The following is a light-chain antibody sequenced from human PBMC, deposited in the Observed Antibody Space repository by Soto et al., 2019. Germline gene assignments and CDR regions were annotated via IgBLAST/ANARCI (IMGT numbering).Light chain of an antibody. CDR3: QVWHIGSYRV. CDR2: DDT. V-gene: IGLV3-21*02. Sequence: SYELTQPHSVSVAPGQTATISCGGNNVGSKVVHWYQQKPGQAPVLVVYDDTYRPSGIPERFSGSNSGNTATLTISRVEAGDEADYYCQVWHIGSYRVFGGGTKLTVL. CDR1: NVGSKV. J-gene: IGLJ3*02.